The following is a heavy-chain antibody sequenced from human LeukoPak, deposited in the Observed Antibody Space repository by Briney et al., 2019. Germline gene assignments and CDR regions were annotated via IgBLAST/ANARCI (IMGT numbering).Heavy chain of an antibody. D-gene: IGHD3-22*01. CDR1: GYTFTSYG. CDR2: INNHGKT. J-gene: IGHJ4*02. V-gene: IGHV1-18*01. CDR3: AVSYYDSSGYYDY. Sequence: GASVKVSCKASGYTFTSYGIIWVRQAPGQGLEWMGWINNHGKTNSPQNLQGRVTMTTDTSTNTGYMELGGLRSDDTAVYYCAVSYYDSSGYYDYWGQGTLVIVSS.